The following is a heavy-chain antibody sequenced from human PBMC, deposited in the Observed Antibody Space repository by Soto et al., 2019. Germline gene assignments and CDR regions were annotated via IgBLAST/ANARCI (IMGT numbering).Heavy chain of an antibody. Sequence: GGSLRLSCAVFGFICSSYDMSWVRQAPGKGLEWVSTILVGGSTHYEDSVKGRFTISRDTSKNTVYLQMNSLTAGDTAVYYCAKATATGGGAFEICGQGTMVTVSS. CDR3: AKATATGGGAFEI. CDR2: ILVGGST. D-gene: IGHD2-8*02. CDR1: GFICSSYD. J-gene: IGHJ3*02. V-gene: IGHV3-23*01.